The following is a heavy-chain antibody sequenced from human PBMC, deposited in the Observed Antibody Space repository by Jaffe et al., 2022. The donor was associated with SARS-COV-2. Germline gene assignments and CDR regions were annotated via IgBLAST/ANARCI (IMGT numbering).Heavy chain of an antibody. CDR2: IWYDGSNK. Sequence: QVQLVESGGGVVQPGRSLRLSCAASGFTFSSYGMHWVRQAPGKGLEWVAVIWYDGSNKYYADSVKGRFTISRDNSKNTLYLQMNSLRAEDTAVYYCARDSDYGGPDAFDIWGQGTMVTVSS. CDR1: GFTFSSYG. J-gene: IGHJ3*02. D-gene: IGHD4-17*01. V-gene: IGHV3-33*01. CDR3: ARDSDYGGPDAFDI.